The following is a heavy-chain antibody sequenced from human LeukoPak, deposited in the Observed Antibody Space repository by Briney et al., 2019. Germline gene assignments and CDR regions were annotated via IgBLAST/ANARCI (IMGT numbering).Heavy chain of an antibody. J-gene: IGHJ5*02. Sequence: PSETLSLTCTVSGGSISSGDYYWSWIRQPPGKGLEWIGYIYYSGSTYYNPSLKSRVTISVDTSKNQFSLKLSSVTAADTAVYYCAINWRLSRDNRFDPWGQGTLVTVSS. CDR3: AINWRLSRDNRFDP. CDR1: GGSISSGDYY. V-gene: IGHV4-30-4*08. CDR2: IYYSGST. D-gene: IGHD1-1*01.